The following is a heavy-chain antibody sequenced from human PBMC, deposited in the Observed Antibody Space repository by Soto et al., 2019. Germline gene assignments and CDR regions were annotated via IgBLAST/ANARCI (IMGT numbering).Heavy chain of an antibody. CDR2: IHYSGST. V-gene: IGHV4-30-4*01. Sequence: QVQLKESGPRLVKPSQTLSLTCTVSGASINNDDYYWSWIRQPPGKGLEWIAYIHYSGSTYYKQSLKSRLSLSLDPSKNEVSLTPTSVTAADTAVYYCARTKSPAPFYDATGDFERWGQGTLVAVSS. D-gene: IGHD3-22*01. CDR1: GASINNDDYY. CDR3: ARTKSPAPFYDATGDFER. J-gene: IGHJ4*02.